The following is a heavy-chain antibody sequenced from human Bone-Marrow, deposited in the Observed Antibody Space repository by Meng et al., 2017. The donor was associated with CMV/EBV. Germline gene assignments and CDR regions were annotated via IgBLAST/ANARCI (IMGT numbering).Heavy chain of an antibody. D-gene: IGHD5-18*01. CDR2: ISSSSSYI. Sequence: LSLTCAASGFTFSSYSMNWVRQAPGKGLEWVSSISSSSSYIYYADSVKGRFTISRDNAKNSLYLQMNSLRAEDTAVYYCARPAYSGYGYNDAFDIWGQGTMVTVSS. V-gene: IGHV3-21*01. J-gene: IGHJ3*02. CDR1: GFTFSSYS. CDR3: ARPAYSGYGYNDAFDI.